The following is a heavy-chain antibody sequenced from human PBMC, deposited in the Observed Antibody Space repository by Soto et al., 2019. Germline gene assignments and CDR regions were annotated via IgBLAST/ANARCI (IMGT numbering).Heavy chain of an antibody. CDR1: GGSISSGDYY. V-gene: IGHV4-30-4*01. CDR3: ARAGSRTLWFGELLGNWFDP. CDR2: IYYSGST. J-gene: IGHJ5*02. Sequence: QVQLQESGPGLVKPSQTLSLTCTVSGGSISSGDYYWSWIRQPPGKGLEWIGYIYYSGSTYYNPSXXXRVTTSVDTSXXHXSXXLSSVTAADTAVYYCARAGSRTLWFGELLGNWFDPWGQGTLVTVSS. D-gene: IGHD3-10*01.